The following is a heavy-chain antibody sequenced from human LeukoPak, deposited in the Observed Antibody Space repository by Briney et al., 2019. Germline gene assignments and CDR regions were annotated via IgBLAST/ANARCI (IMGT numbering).Heavy chain of an antibody. CDR2: IGTAGDT. J-gene: IGHJ3*02. D-gene: IGHD3-16*01. V-gene: IGHV3-13*04. CDR3: ARWGRDLDAFDI. Sequence: GGSLRLSCAASGFTFSSYDMHWVRQATGKGLEWVSAIGTAGDTYYPGSVKGRFTISRENAKNSLYLQMNSLRAGDTAVYYCARWGRDLDAFDIWGQGTMVTVSS. CDR1: GFTFSSYD.